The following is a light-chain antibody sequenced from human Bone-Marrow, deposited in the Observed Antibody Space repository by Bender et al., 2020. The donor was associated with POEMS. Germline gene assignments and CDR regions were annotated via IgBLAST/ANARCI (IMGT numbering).Light chain of an antibody. CDR3: QSWGSGIVV. CDR2: VPNDGSH. Sequence: QLVLTQSPSASASPGASVTFTCTLSSGHSTYSIAWHQQHPQKGPRYLMKVPNDGSHTKGDGIPDRFSGSGSGAERYLTISNLQSDDEADYYCQSWGSGIVVFGGGTKLTVL. J-gene: IGLJ2*01. V-gene: IGLV4-69*01. CDR1: SGHSTYS.